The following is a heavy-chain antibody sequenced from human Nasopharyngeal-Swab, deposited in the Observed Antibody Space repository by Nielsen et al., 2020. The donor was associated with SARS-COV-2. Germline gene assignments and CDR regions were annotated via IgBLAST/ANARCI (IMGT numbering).Heavy chain of an antibody. CDR2: IIPIFGTA. Sequence: SVKVSCKASVGTFSSYAISWVRQAPGQGLEWMGGIIPIFGTANYAQKFQGRVTITADKSTSTAYMELSSLRSEDTAVYYCARGDTIFGKGSYDAFDIWGQGTMVT. V-gene: IGHV1-69*06. CDR1: VGTFSSYA. J-gene: IGHJ3*02. CDR3: ARGDTIFGKGSYDAFDI. D-gene: IGHD3-3*01.